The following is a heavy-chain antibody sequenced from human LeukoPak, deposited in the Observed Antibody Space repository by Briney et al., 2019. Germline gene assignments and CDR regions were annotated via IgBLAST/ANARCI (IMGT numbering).Heavy chain of an antibody. V-gene: IGHV3-23*01. CDR3: AKDGYSSGWPPEYFQH. J-gene: IGHJ1*01. Sequence: TGGSLRLSCAASGLPFSNYAMSWVPQAPGKGLEWVSVISGSGGRTYYADSVKRRFTISRDNSKNTLYLQMNSLRAEDTAIYYCAKDGYSSGWPPEYFQHWGEGSLVTVSS. CDR1: GLPFSNYA. D-gene: IGHD6-19*01. CDR2: ISGSGGRT.